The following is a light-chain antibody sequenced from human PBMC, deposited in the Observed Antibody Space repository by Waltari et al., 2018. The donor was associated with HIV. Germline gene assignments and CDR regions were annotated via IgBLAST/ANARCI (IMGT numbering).Light chain of an antibody. J-gene: IGKJ4*01. CDR1: QTIGIY. V-gene: IGKV1-39*01. CDR2: AAS. Sequence: DIQMTQSPSTLSASVGDRVTITCRASQTIGIYLNWYQQKPGKAPHLLSYAASRLQSGVPSRFRGSVSETDFTLTISSLQPEDFATYYCQQSYSTPPTFGGGTKVDIK. CDR3: QQSYSTPPT.